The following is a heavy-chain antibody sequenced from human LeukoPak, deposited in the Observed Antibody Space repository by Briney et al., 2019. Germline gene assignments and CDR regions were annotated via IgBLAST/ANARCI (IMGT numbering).Heavy chain of an antibody. CDR2: IIPIFGIA. CDR3: ARVPADYGLDV. V-gene: IGHV1-69*04. CDR1: GGTFSSYA. Sequence: SVKVSCKASGGTFSSYAISWVRQAPGQGLEWMGRIIPIFGIANYAQKFQGRVTITADKSTSTAYMELSSLRSEDTAVYYCARVPADYGLDVWGKGTTVTVSS. J-gene: IGHJ6*04.